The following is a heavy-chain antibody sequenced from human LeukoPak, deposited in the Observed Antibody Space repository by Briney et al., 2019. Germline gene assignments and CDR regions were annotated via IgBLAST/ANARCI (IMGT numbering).Heavy chain of an antibody. CDR3: AREIMGATLDAFDI. CDR2: INPDSGVT. V-gene: IGHV1-2*02. D-gene: IGHD1-26*01. Sequence: ASVKVSCKASGYTFTGNYIHWVRQALGQGLEWMGWINPDSGVTRFAQKFQGRVTMTRDTSITTAFMEPSRLRSDDTAMYYCAREIMGATLDAFDIWGQGTMVTVSS. J-gene: IGHJ3*02. CDR1: GYTFTGNY.